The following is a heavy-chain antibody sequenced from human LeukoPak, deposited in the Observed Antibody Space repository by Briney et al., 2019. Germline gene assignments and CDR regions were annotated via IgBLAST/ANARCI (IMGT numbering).Heavy chain of an antibody. CDR3: ATRGIVVVPAASGYYYYMDV. V-gene: IGHV1-2*02. D-gene: IGHD2-2*01. Sequence: ASVKVSCKASGYTFTGYYMHWVRQAPGQGLEWMGWINPNSGGTNYAQKFQGRVTMTRDTSISTAYMELSRLRSDDTAVYYCATRGIVVVPAASGYYYYMDVWGKGTTVTVSS. CDR2: INPNSGGT. J-gene: IGHJ6*03. CDR1: GYTFTGYY.